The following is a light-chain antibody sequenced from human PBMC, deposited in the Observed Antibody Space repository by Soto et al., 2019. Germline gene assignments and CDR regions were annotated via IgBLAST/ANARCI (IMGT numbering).Light chain of an antibody. J-gene: IGKJ4*01. Sequence: DLQLTQSPSSVSASVGDRVTITCRASQAINSWLAWYQQKPGKAPDLLIFAASYLQNGVPSRFSGSGSGTHFTLAISSLQPEDFATYYCQQGHSFPLTFGGGTKV. CDR2: AAS. CDR3: QQGHSFPLT. CDR1: QAINSW. V-gene: IGKV1-12*01.